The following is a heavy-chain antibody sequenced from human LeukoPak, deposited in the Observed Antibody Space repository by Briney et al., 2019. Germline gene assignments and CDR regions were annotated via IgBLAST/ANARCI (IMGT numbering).Heavy chain of an antibody. CDR1: GYSFTSYW. J-gene: IGHJ4*02. Sequence: GESLKISCKGSGYSFTSYWIGWVRQMPGKGLEWMGIIYPGDSDTRYSPSFQGQVTISADKSISTAYLQWSSLKASDTAMHYCARLVIAARRRFYYFDYWGQGTLVTVSS. V-gene: IGHV5-51*01. CDR3: ARLVIAARRRFYYFDY. D-gene: IGHD6-6*01. CDR2: IYPGDSDT.